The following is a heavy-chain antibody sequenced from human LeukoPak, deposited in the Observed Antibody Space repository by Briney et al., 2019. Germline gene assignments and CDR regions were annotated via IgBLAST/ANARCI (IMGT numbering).Heavy chain of an antibody. V-gene: IGHV4-59*01. D-gene: IGHD5-24*01. CDR1: GGSISSYY. CDR2: IYYSGST. CDR3: ARGPRDGYNQFGY. J-gene: IGHJ4*02. Sequence: PSETLSLTCTVSGGSISSYYWSWIRQPPGKGLEWIGYIYYSGSTNYNPSLKSRVTISVDTSKNQFSLKLSSVTAADTAVYYCARGPRDGYNQFGYWGQGTLVTVSS.